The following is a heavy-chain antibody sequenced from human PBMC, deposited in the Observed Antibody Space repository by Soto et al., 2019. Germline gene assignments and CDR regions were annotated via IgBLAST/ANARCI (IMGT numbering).Heavy chain of an antibody. Sequence: GASVKVSCKASGYTFTSYGISWVRQAPGQGLEWMGWISAYNGNTNYAQKLQGRVTMTTDTSTSTAYMELRSLRSDDTAVYYCARDYYYDSSGYTTSRNYYGMDVWGQGLPVTVSS. CDR1: GYTFTSYG. CDR3: ARDYYYDSSGYTTSRNYYGMDV. V-gene: IGHV1-18*04. CDR2: ISAYNGNT. D-gene: IGHD3-22*01. J-gene: IGHJ6*02.